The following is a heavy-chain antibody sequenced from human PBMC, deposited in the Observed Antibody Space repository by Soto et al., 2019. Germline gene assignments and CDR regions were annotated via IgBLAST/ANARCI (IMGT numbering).Heavy chain of an antibody. CDR1: GGSFSGYY. CDR3: ARERSSSGFDY. V-gene: IGHV4-34*01. J-gene: IGHJ4*02. Sequence: QVQLQQWGAGLLKPSETLSLTCAVYGGSFSGYYWSWIRQPPGKGLEWIGEISHSGSTNYNPSLKSRVTISVDTSKNQFSLKLSSVTAADTAVYYCARERSSSGFDYWGQGTLVTVSS. D-gene: IGHD6-13*01. CDR2: ISHSGST.